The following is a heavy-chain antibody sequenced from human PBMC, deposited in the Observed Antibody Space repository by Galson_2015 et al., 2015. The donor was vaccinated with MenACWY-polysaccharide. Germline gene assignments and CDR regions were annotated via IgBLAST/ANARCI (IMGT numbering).Heavy chain of an antibody. CDR2: ISAYNGNT. J-gene: IGHJ6*02. CDR3: ATESIVVVPAATIGYYYGMDV. V-gene: IGHV1-18*01. CDR1: GYTFTSYG. Sequence: SVKVSCKASGYTFTSYGISWVRQAPGQGLEWMGWISAYNGNTNYAQKFQGRVTMTEDTSTDTAYMELSSLRSEDTAVYYCATESIVVVPAATIGYYYGMDVWGQGTTVTVSS. D-gene: IGHD2-2*01.